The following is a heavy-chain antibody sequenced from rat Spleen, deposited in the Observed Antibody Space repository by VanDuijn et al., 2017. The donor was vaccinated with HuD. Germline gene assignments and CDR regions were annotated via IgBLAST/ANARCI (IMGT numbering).Heavy chain of an antibody. D-gene: IGHD1-12*02. J-gene: IGHJ2*01. Sequence: VQLQESGPGLVKPSQSLSLTCSVAAYSITSSYRWSWIRQFPGNKMEWMGYISYSGSTSYNPSLKSRISITRDTSKNQFFLQLNSVTTEDTATYYCARRRYDGTYYLYWGQGVMVTVSS. CDR2: ISYSGST. CDR1: AYSITSSY. CDR3: ARRRYDGTYYLY. V-gene: IGHV3-1*01.